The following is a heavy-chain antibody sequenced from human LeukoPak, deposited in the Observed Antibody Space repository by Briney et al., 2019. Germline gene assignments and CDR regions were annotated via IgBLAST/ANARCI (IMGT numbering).Heavy chain of an antibody. CDR1: GFTFSSYG. J-gene: IGHJ4*02. Sequence: QPGGSLRLSCAASGFTFSSYGMPWVRQAPGKGLEWVAVIWYDGSNKYYADSVKGRFTISRDNAKNSLYLQMNSLRAEDTAVYYCARGSKTYYYDSSGYYLFDYWGQGTLVTVSS. D-gene: IGHD3-22*01. CDR2: IWYDGSNK. CDR3: ARGSKTYYYDSSGYYLFDY. V-gene: IGHV3-33*01.